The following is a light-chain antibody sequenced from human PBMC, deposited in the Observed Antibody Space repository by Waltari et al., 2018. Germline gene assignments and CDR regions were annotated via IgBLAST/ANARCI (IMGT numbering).Light chain of an antibody. CDR3: SSYSTTNTVL. CDR2: DVD. CDR1: SIYVGTYNY. Sequence: QSALTQSASVSGSPGQSIPIPCTGTSIYVGTYNYVSWYRQHPGKAPQLLIYDVDKRPSGVSSRFTGSKSGNTASLTISGIQAEDEAAYYCSSYSTTNTVLFGGGTEVTLL. V-gene: IGLV2-14*03. J-gene: IGLJ2*01.